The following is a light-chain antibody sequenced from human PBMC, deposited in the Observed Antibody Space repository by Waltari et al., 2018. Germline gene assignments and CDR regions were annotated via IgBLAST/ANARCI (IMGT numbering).Light chain of an antibody. CDR3: QKYNSAPIFT. J-gene: IGKJ3*01. CDR2: AAS. CDR1: QGISNY. Sequence: DIQMTQSPSSLSASVGDRVTITCRASQGISNYLAWYQQKPGKVPKLLIYAASTLQSGVPSRFSGSGSGTDFTHTISSLQPEDVATYYCQKYNSAPIFTFGPGTKVDIK. V-gene: IGKV1-27*01.